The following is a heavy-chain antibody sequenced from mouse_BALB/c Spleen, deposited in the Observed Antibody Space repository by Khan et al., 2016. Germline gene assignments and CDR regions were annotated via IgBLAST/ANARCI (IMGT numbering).Heavy chain of an antibody. Sequence: EVQLQESGPSLVKPSQTPSLTCSVTGDSITNGYWNWIRKFPGNKLDYMGYISYSDSTYYNPSLKSRISITRDTSNNQYYLQLNSVTAEDTATYYCSRSAGSSFAYWGQGTLVTVSA. CDR2: ISYSDST. J-gene: IGHJ3*01. D-gene: IGHD1-1*01. V-gene: IGHV3-8*02. CDR3: SRSAGSSFAY. CDR1: GDSITNGY.